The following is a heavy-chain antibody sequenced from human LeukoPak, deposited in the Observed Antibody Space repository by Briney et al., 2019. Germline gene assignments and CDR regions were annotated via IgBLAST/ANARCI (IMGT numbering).Heavy chain of an antibody. CDR1: VFMFRRYS. CDR2: ISSRGLYI. CDR3: ARQSSGWYSLDH. V-gene: IGHV3-21*01. D-gene: IGHD6-19*01. J-gene: IGHJ4*02. Sequence: PGGSLRLSCAVSVFMFRRYSMKWARQAPGKGLECVSSISSRGLYIYYAEVMKGRFTISRHNARHSLYLRMNTLRCEDTPVYFCARQSSGWYSLDHWGQRTLVTVSS.